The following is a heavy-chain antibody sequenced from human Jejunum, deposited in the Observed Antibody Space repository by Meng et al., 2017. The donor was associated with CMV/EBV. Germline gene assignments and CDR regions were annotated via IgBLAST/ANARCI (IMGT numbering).Heavy chain of an antibody. CDR3: ARDRMSTTYYYYFDY. J-gene: IGHJ4*02. V-gene: IGHV3-21*01. Sequence: SGFTLSSQSMNWVRQAPGKGLEWVSGISSSYIYYADSVKGRFTISRDNAKNSVYLQMDSLRADDTAVYYCARDRMSTTYYYYFDYWGQGTLGTVSS. D-gene: IGHD5-24*01. CDR2: ISSSYI. CDR1: GFTLSSQS.